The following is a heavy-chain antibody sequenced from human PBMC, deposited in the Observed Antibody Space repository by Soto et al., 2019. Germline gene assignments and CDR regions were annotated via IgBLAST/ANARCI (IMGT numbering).Heavy chain of an antibody. Sequence: GGSLRLSCAASGFTFSTYLMDWVRQTPGKGLEWVANINQDGSKKNYVDPVKGRFTISRDNAKNSLYLQMSSLTAEDSALYYCSRSLDSWGQGTLVTVSS. J-gene: IGHJ4*02. V-gene: IGHV3-7*01. CDR2: INQDGSKK. CDR1: GFTFSTYL. CDR3: SRSLDS.